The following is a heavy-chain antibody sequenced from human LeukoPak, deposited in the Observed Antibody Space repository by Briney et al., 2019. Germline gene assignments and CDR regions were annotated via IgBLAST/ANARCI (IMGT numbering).Heavy chain of an antibody. V-gene: IGHV4-39*07. D-gene: IGHD5-18*01. CDR2: IYYSGST. CDR3: ARGGYLFGY. J-gene: IGHJ4*02. Sequence: SETLSLTCTVSGGSISSSSYYWGWIRQPPGKGLEWIGSIYYSGSTYYNPSLKSRVTISVDTSKNQFSLKLSSVTAADTAVYYCARGGYLFGYWGQGSLVTVSS. CDR1: GGSISSSSYY.